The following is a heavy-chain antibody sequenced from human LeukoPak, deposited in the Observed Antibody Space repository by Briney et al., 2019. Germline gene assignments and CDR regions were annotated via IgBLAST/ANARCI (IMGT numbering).Heavy chain of an antibody. D-gene: IGHD6-13*01. V-gene: IGHV4-59*01. CDR1: GGSISSYY. Sequence: SETLSLTCTVSGGSISSYYWNWIRQAPGKGLEWIGFIYSSGSTNYNPSLKSRVIMSVDTSKNQFSLKLRSVTDADTAVYHCARGGSSTWRIGYYFDFWGQGTLVTVSS. J-gene: IGHJ4*02. CDR3: ARGGSSTWRIGYYFDF. CDR2: IYSSGST.